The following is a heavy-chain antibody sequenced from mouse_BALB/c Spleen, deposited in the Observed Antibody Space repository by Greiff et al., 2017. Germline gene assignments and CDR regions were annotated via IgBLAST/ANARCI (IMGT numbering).Heavy chain of an antibody. J-gene: IGHJ4*01. D-gene: IGHD2-1*01. Sequence: EVQLQQSGPGLVKPSQSLSLTCSVTGYSITRGYYWNWIRQFPGNKLEWMGYISYDGSNNYNPSLKNRISITRDTSKNQFFLKLNSVTTEDTATYYCARGGGNYGLYYWGQGTSVTVSS. CDR2: ISYDGSN. V-gene: IGHV3-6*02. CDR3: ARGGGNYGLYY. CDR1: GYSITRGYY.